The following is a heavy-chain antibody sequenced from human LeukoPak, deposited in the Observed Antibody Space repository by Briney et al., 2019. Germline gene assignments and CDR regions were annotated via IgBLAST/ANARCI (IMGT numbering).Heavy chain of an antibody. J-gene: IGHJ5*02. Sequence: SVKASCKTSGGTFNNSAISWVRQAPGQGLEWLGGIMPLFGTAGYAQKFQGRVTITKDEPTRTVYLELTSLTSDDTAVYYCARDVHGDYGSGWFDPWGQGILVSVSS. CDR3: ARDVHGDYGSGWFDP. V-gene: IGHV1-69*05. D-gene: IGHD4-17*01. CDR1: GGTFNNSA. CDR2: IMPLFGTA.